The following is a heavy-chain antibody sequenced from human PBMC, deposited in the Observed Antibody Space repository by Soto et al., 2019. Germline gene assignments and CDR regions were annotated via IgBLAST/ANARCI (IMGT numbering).Heavy chain of an antibody. J-gene: IGHJ1*01. CDR2: ISTYNANT. V-gene: IGHV1-18*04. CDR1: GYTFTSYG. CDR3: ARERDGSSWSSAESLQY. D-gene: IGHD6-13*01. Sequence: SVKVSCKASGYTFTSYGISLLRQAPGQWLEWIGWISTYNANTYYAQKFQGRVTMTTDTSTSTAYMELRSLRSDDTAVFYCARERDGSSWSSAESLQYWGQGTLVTVSS.